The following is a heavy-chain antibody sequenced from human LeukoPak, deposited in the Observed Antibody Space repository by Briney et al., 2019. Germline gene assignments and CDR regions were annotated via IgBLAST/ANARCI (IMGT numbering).Heavy chain of an antibody. V-gene: IGHV1-2*02. J-gene: IGHJ4*02. CDR1: GYSFTSYY. D-gene: IGHD3-3*01. CDR2: INPNSGGT. CDR3: ARGEYSDFWSGYLAYFDY. Sequence: ASVKVSCKASGYSFTSYYMHWGRQAHGQGLEWMGWINPNSGGTAYAQKFQGRVTMTRDTSISTAYMELSRLRSDDTAVYYCARGEYSDFWSGYLAYFDYWGQGTLVTVSS.